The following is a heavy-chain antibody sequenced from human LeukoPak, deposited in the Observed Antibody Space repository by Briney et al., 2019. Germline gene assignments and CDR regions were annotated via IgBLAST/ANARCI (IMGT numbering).Heavy chain of an antibody. V-gene: IGHV3-21*01. CDR1: GFTFSSYS. CDR2: ISSSSSYI. D-gene: IGHD6-13*01. CDR3: ATDRIAAAGIPFDY. Sequence: GGSLRLSCAAPGFTFSSYSMNWVRQAPGKGLEWVSSISSSSSYIYYADSVKGRFTISRDDAKNSLYLQMNSLGAEDTAVYYCATDRIAAAGIPFDYWGQGTLVTVSS. J-gene: IGHJ4*02.